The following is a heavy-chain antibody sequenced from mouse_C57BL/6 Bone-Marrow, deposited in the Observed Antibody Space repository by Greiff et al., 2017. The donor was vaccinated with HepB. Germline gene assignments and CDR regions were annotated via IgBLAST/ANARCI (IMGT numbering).Heavy chain of an antibody. D-gene: IGHD1-1*01. CDR1: GFTFSSYG. CDR2: ISSGGSYT. J-gene: IGHJ4*01. V-gene: IGHV5-6*02. CDR3: ARRGDYSYAMDY. Sequence: DVKLVESGGDLVKPGGSLKLSCAASGFTFSSYGMSWVRQTPDKRLEWVATISSGGSYTYYPDSVKGRFTISRDNAKNTLYLQMSSLKSEDTAMYYCARRGDYSYAMDYWGQGTSVTVSS.